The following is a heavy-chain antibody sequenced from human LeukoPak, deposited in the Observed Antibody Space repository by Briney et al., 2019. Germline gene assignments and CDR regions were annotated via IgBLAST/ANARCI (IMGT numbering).Heavy chain of an antibody. CDR2: INPNSGGT. D-gene: IGHD3-22*01. J-gene: IGHJ4*02. CDR1: GYTFTGYY. V-gene: IGHV1-2*02. CDR3: ARVGNYYDSSGYSLRY. Sequence: ASVKVPCKASGYTFTGYYVHWVRQAPGQGLEWMGWINPNSGGTNYAQKFQGRVTMTRDTSISTAYMELSRLRSDDTAVYYCARVGNYYDSSGYSLRYWGQGTLVTVSS.